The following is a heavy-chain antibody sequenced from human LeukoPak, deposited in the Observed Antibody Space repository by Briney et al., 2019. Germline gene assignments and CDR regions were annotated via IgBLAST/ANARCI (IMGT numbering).Heavy chain of an antibody. CDR2: ISSTNNYI. V-gene: IGHV3-21*01. J-gene: IGHJ4*02. D-gene: IGHD1-26*01. CDR1: GFTFSSYS. CDR3: ARDSGTYQPYFDY. Sequence: AGRSLRLSCAASGFTFSSYSMNWVRQAPGKGLEWVSSISSTNNYIYYADSVKGRFTISRDNAKNSLYLQMNSLRAEDTAMYYCARDSGTYQPYFDYWGQGSLVTVSS.